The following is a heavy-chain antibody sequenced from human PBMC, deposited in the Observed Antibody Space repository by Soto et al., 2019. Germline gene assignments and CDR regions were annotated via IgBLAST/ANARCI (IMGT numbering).Heavy chain of an antibody. D-gene: IGHD1-20*01. CDR3: ARVVTGTPYHFYYGMNX. CDR1: GGSISSSNW. J-gene: IGHJ6*02. Sequence: SLACAVSGGSISSSNWWRWVRQPPGKGLEWIGEIYHSVSTNYNPSLKSRVTISVDKSKNQFSLKLSSVTAADTAVYYCARVVTGTPYHFYYGMNXWGQGTTVTVS. V-gene: IGHV4-4*02. CDR2: IYHSVST.